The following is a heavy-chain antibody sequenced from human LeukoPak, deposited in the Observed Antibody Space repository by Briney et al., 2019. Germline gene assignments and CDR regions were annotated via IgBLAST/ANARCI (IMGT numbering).Heavy chain of an antibody. CDR3: AREPNGSGSPRDF. CDR2: ISYDGSNK. CDR1: GFTFSSYA. J-gene: IGHJ4*02. V-gene: IGHV3-30*14. D-gene: IGHD3-10*01. Sequence: PGGSLRLSCSASGFTFSSYAMHWVRQAPGKGLEWVAVISYDGSNKYYADSVKGRFTISRDNSKNTLYLQMNSLRAEDTAVYYCAREPNGSGSPRDFWGQGTLVTVSS.